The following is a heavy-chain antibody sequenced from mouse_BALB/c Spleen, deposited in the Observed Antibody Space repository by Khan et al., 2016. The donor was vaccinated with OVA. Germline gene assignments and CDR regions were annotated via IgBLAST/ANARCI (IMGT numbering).Heavy chain of an antibody. CDR2: INPHIGET. CDR3: ARKNGSDFDY. CDR1: GYSFTGYF. Sequence: IQLVQSGPELVKPGASVKISCKASGYSFTGYFMNWVMQSHGKRLEWIGRINPHIGETFYNQKFTDKATLTVDESSTTAHMELRCLASEDSAVYYCARKNGSDFDYWGQGTTLTVSS. J-gene: IGHJ2*01. V-gene: IGHV1-20*02.